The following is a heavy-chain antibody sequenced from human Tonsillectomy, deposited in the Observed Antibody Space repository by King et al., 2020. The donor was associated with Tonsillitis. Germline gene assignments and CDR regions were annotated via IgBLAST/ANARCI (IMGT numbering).Heavy chain of an antibody. CDR3: AREGGSFRHFDL. V-gene: IGHV1-46*01. Sequence: QLVQSGAEGKEPGASLKVSCKASGYSFTNYYMHWVRQAPGQRLEWMGLINPSGTGTGYAQNFQGRITMTRDMSTGTDYMELSSLRSDDTAVYYCAREGGSFRHFDLWGRGTLVTVSS. J-gene: IGHJ2*01. CDR1: GYSFTNYY. D-gene: IGHD2/OR15-2a*01. CDR2: INPSGTGT.